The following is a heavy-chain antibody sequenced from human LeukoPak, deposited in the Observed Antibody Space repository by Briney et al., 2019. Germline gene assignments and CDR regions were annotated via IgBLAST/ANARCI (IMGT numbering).Heavy chain of an antibody. CDR1: GYTFTSYD. CDR2: INPNSGGT. V-gene: IGHV1-2*02. CDR3: ARGGYSYGYSDFDY. J-gene: IGHJ4*02. Sequence: ASVKVSCKASGYTFTSYDINWVRQATGQGLEWMGWINPNSGGTNYAQKFQGRVTMTRDTSISTAYMELSRLRSDDTAVYYCARGGYSYGYSDFDYWGQGTLVTVSS. D-gene: IGHD5-18*01.